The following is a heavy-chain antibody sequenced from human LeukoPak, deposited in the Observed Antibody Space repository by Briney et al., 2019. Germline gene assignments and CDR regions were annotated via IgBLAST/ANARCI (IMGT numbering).Heavy chain of an antibody. CDR3: ARDSADGYNED. CDR2: LIPILGIA. Sequence: GASVKVSCKASGGTFSSYAISWVRQAPGQGLEWMGRLIPILGIANYAQKFQGRVTITADKSTSTAYMELSSLRSEDTAVYYCARDSADGYNEDWGQGTLVTVSS. CDR1: GGTFSSYA. J-gene: IGHJ4*02. D-gene: IGHD5-24*01. V-gene: IGHV1-69*04.